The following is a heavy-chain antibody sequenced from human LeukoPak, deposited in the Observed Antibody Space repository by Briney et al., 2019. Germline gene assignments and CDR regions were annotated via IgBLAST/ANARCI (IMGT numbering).Heavy chain of an antibody. V-gene: IGHV3-48*03. CDR2: ISRTGRST. Sequence: GGSPRLSCDVSGFTFSDHEMTWFRQPPGMGLEWVSYISRTGRSTYYADSVKGRFSISRDNAGASLYLQMNSLRAEDTAVYYCAKYGDYRYYYGVDVWGQGTTVTVSS. CDR3: AKYGDYRYYYGVDV. CDR1: GFTFSDHE. D-gene: IGHD4-17*01. J-gene: IGHJ6*02.